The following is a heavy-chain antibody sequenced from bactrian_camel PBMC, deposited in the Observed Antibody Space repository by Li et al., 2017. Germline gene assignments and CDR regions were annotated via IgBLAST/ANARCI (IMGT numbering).Heavy chain of an antibody. Sequence: QVQLVESGGGSVQNGGSLKLSCTASGFNFDKPDMGWFRQAPGKEREVVAHLYVRGDETFYAVAVKGRFTISKDSAKHILYLEMTDLKPEDTAMYYCAADEGGNWCRAPTLRFMDYWGKGTQVTVS. CDR2: LYVRGDET. J-gene: IGHJ7*01. V-gene: IGHV3S63*01. D-gene: IGHD7*01. CDR1: GFNFDKPD.